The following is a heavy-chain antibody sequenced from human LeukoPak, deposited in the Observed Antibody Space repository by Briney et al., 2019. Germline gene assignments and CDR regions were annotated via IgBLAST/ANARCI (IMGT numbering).Heavy chain of an antibody. V-gene: IGHV3-33*08. CDR3: ARDPTITGTYGMDV. Sequence: PGGSLRLSCAASGFTFSRNWMHWVRQAPGKGLEWVAVIWYDGSNKYYADSVKGRFTISRDNSKNTLYLQMNSLRAEDTAVYYCARDPTITGTYGMDVWGQGTTVTVSS. CDR1: GFTFSRNW. CDR2: IWYDGSNK. J-gene: IGHJ6*02. D-gene: IGHD1-7*01.